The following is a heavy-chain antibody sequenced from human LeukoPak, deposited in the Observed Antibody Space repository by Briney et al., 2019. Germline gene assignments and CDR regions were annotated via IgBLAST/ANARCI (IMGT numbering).Heavy chain of an antibody. CDR3: ASATIIWGSYRSWLDP. CDR2: RDPEYGET. D-gene: IGHD3-16*02. Sequence: ASVTVSCKVIGTTLTRLSIHWVRQAPGKGLEWMGGRDPEYGETIYAQDFQGRITMTQDTSTDTAFLELNRLPSEDTALYYCASATIIWGSYRSWLDPWGQGSLVTVSS. V-gene: IGHV1-24*01. CDR1: GTTLTRLS. J-gene: IGHJ5*02.